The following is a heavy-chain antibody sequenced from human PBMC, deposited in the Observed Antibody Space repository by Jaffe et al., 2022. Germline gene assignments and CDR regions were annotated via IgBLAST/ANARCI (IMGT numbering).Heavy chain of an antibody. Sequence: QVQLQESGPGLVKPSETLSLTCAVSGYSISSGYYWGWIRQPPGKGLEWIGSIYHSGSTYYNPSLKSRVTISVDTSKNQFSLKLSSVTAADTAVYYCARPSLGYCSGGSCYGAFDIWGQGTMVTVSS. CDR3: ARPSLGYCSGGSCYGAFDI. D-gene: IGHD2-15*01. CDR2: IYHSGST. J-gene: IGHJ3*02. CDR1: GYSISSGYY. V-gene: IGHV4-38-2*01.